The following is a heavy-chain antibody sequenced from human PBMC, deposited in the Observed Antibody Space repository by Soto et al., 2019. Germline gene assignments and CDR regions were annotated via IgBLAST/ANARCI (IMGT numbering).Heavy chain of an antibody. CDR2: IYYSGST. D-gene: IGHD3-22*01. V-gene: IGHV4-31*03. CDR3: AIYDSSGSRGFQH. J-gene: IGHJ1*01. CDR1: GGSISSGAYY. Sequence: QVQLQESGPGLVKPSQTLSLTCTVSGGSISSGAYYWSWIRQHPGKGLEWIGYIYYSGSTYYNPSPKCRVTISVDTSKTQFSLKLSSVTAADTAVYYCAIYDSSGSRGFQHWGQGTLVTVSS.